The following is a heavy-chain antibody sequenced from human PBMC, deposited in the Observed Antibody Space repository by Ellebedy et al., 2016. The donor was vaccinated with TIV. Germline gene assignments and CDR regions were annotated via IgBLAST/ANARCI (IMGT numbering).Heavy chain of an antibody. Sequence: MPSETLSLTCAVYGGSFTSYYWSWIRQYPGKGLEWFGEIDHRGPTTYNPSLESRVIISVDTSKNQFSLKVRSVTAADTGIYYCARSGTYARSWLFDYWGQGNLVTVSS. CDR2: IDHRGPT. CDR3: ARSGTYARSWLFDY. J-gene: IGHJ4*02. V-gene: IGHV4-34*01. CDR1: GGSFTSYY. D-gene: IGHD1-26*01.